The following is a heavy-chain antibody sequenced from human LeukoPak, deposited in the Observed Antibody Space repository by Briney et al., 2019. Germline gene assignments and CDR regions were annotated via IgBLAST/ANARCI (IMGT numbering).Heavy chain of an antibody. Sequence: KVGESLKISCKGSGYSFTSYWIGWVRQMPGKGLEWMGIIYPGDSDTRYSQSFQGQVTISADKSISTAYLQWSSLKASDTAMYYCASLPPVAGPHPRHAFDIWGQGTMVTVSS. CDR3: ASLPPVAGPHPRHAFDI. CDR2: IYPGDSDT. J-gene: IGHJ3*02. CDR1: GYSFTSYW. V-gene: IGHV5-51*01. D-gene: IGHD6-19*01.